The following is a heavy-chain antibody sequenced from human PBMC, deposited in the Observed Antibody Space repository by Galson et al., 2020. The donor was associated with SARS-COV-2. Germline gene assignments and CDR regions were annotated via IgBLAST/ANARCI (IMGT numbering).Heavy chain of an antibody. CDR3: AKSAILNWYFDL. Sequence: SLKISCAAFGFTFDDYAMHWVRQAPGKGLEWVSGISWNSGKIGYADSVKGRFTISRDNAKNSLYLQMNSLRAEDTALYYCAKSAILNWYFDLWGRGTLVTVSS. V-gene: IGHV3-9*01. CDR1: GFTFDDYA. J-gene: IGHJ2*01. D-gene: IGHD3-9*01. CDR2: ISWNSGKI.